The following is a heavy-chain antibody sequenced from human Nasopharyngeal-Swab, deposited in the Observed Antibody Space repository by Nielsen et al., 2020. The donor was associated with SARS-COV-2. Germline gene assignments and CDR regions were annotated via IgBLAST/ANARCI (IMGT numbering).Heavy chain of an antibody. CDR1: GYSFTSYW. CDR2: IYPGDSDT. Sequence: GESLKISCKGSGYSFTSYWIGWVRQMPGKGLEWMGIIYPGDSDTKYSPSFQGQVTISADKSISTAYLQWSSLKASDTAMYYCAGRYFDYVWGSYSSNAFDIWGQGTMVIVSS. V-gene: IGHV5-51*01. D-gene: IGHD3-16*01. CDR3: AGRYFDYVWGSYSSNAFDI. J-gene: IGHJ3*02.